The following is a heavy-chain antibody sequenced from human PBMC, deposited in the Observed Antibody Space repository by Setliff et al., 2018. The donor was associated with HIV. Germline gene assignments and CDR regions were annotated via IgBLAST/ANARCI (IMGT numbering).Heavy chain of an antibody. D-gene: IGHD1-26*01. CDR3: ARGKGGLVGPAEFDY. CDR2: INHTGNT. CDR1: GGSFSGYH. V-gene: IGHV4-34*01. Sequence: SETLSLTCAVYGGSFSGYHWNWIRQFPGKGLEWIGEINHTGNTQYNPSLKSRVTMSEETSKNQFSLKLKSVTTADTAIYFCARGKGGLVGPAEFDYWGPGTLVTVSS. J-gene: IGHJ4*02.